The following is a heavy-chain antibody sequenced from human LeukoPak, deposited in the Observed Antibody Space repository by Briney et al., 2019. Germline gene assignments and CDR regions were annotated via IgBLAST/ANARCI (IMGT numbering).Heavy chain of an antibody. CDR1: GGSISSSSYY. Sequence: SETLSLTCTVSGGSISSSSYYWGWIRQPPGKGLEWIGSIYYSGSTYYNPSLKSRVTISVDTSKNQFSLKLSSVTAADTAVYYCARTGGSGSYFEYFHYWGQGTLVTVSS. V-gene: IGHV4-39*07. CDR2: IYYSGST. CDR3: ARTGGSGSYFEYFHY. D-gene: IGHD1-26*01. J-gene: IGHJ4*02.